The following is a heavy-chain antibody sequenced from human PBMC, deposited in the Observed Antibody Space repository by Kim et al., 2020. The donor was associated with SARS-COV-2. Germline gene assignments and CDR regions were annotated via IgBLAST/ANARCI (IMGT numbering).Heavy chain of an antibody. CDR3: ARHVVHFSSTSCYGRTLYYYYGIDV. CDR2: IYYSGST. V-gene: IGHV4-39*01. J-gene: IGHJ6*02. Sequence: SETLSLTCTVSGGSISSSSYYWGWIRQPPGKGLEWIGSIYYSGSTYYNPSLKSRVTISVDTSKNQFSLKLSSVTAADTAVYYCARHVVHFSSTSCYGRTLYYYYGIDVWGQGTPVTVSS. D-gene: IGHD2-2*01. CDR1: GGSISSSSYY.